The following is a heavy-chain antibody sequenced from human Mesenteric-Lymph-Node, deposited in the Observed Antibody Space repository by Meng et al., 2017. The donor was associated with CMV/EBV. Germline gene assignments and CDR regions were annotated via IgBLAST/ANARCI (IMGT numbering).Heavy chain of an antibody. J-gene: IGHJ4*02. CDR3: ARAEVVPPAIGYFVY. V-gene: IGHV1-2*02. CDR1: GYTFTEYY. Sequence: ASAKVSCKASGYTFTEYYLHWVRQAPGQGLVWLGWINPNRGDTKYAQKVQGRVIMTRDTSITTAYVELSSLRSDDTAVYYCARAEVVPPAIGYFVYWGQGTLVTVSS. CDR2: INPNRGDT. D-gene: IGHD3-9*01.